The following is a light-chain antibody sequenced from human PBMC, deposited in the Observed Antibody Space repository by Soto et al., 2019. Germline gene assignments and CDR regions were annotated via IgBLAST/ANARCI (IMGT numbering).Light chain of an antibody. V-gene: IGKV1-33*01. Sequence: DIQMTQSPSSLSASVGDRVTTTCQASQDITNYLNWYQQKPGKAPKLLIYDASNLETGVPSRFSGSGSGTDFTFTISSLQPEDIATYYCQQCDKLPLTFGGGTKVDIK. J-gene: IGKJ4*01. CDR1: QDITNY. CDR3: QQCDKLPLT. CDR2: DAS.